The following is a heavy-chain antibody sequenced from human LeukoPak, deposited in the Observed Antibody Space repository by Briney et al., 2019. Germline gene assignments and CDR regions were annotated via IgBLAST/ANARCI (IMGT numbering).Heavy chain of an antibody. D-gene: IGHD6-13*01. Sequence: GASVKVSCTSSVYTVTSYGISWVRQAPGQGREWMGCISAYNGDTYYAQNLQGRVTMTTDTSTSTAYMELSSLRSDDSAVYYCSRSEISVAGTGGDYYYYYGMDVWRQGTTVTVSS. CDR1: VYTVTSYG. J-gene: IGHJ6*02. V-gene: IGHV1-18*01. CDR2: ISAYNGDT. CDR3: SRSEISVAGTGGDYYYYYGMDV.